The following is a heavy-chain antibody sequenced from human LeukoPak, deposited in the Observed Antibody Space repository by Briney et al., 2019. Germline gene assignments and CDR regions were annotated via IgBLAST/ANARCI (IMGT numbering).Heavy chain of an antibody. CDR1: GFTFSRYW. J-gene: IGHJ4*02. CDR3: ARSSSGWTNFHY. Sequence: GGSLRLSCAASGFTFSRYWMSWARQAPGKGLEWVSAISGSGVSTYYADSVKGRFTISRDNSKNTLYLQMNSLRAEDTAVYYCARSSSGWTNFHYWGQGTLVTVSS. D-gene: IGHD6-19*01. V-gene: IGHV3-23*01. CDR2: ISGSGVST.